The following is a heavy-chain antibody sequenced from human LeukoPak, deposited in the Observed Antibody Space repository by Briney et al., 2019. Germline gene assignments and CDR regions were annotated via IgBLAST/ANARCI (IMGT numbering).Heavy chain of an antibody. J-gene: IGHJ4*02. V-gene: IGHV6-1*01. CDR1: GYSVSGNSAT. CDR2: IYYRSKWYS. Sequence: HSQTLSLTCAISGYSVSGNSATWNWLRQSPSRGLEWLGRIYYRSKWYSDYAVSVKGRITINPDTSKNQFSLLLNSVTPEDTAVYFCGGAEHDWGSDYWGQGTLVTVSS. D-gene: IGHD3-9*01. CDR3: GGAEHDWGSDY.